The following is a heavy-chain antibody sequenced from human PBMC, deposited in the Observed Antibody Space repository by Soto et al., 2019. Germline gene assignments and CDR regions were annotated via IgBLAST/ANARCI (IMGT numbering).Heavy chain of an antibody. D-gene: IGHD3-3*02. Sequence: QVQLQQWGAGLLKPSETLSLTCAVYGGSFSGYYWTWIRQAPGKELEWIGEINHSGSTNYNSSLRRRVTISVDTSTNHFPLMLHSVAAADTAVDYGASDGQYYHLWSGYELEGRYGMDVWGQGTTVTVSS. V-gene: IGHV4-34*02. CDR1: GGSFSGYY. J-gene: IGHJ6*02. CDR3: ASDGQYYHLWSGYELEGRYGMDV. CDR2: INHSGST.